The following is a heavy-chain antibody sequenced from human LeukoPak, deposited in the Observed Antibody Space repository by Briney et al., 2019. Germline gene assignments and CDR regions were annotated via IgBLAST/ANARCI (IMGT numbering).Heavy chain of an antibody. V-gene: IGHV1-18*01. CDR3: ARFVVSTTGTMHYGMDV. CDR1: GYTLTELS. CDR2: ISAYNGNT. D-gene: IGHD1-1*01. J-gene: IGHJ6*02. Sequence: ASVKVSCKVSGYTLTELSMHWVRQAPGQGLEWMGWISAYNGNTNYAQKLQGRVTVTTDTSTSTAYMELRSLRSDDTAVYYCARFVVSTTGTMHYGMDVWGQGTTVTVSS.